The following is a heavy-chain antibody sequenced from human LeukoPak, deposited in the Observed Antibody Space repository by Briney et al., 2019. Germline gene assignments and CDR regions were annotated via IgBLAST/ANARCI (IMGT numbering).Heavy chain of an antibody. V-gene: IGHV3-73*01. Sequence: GGSLRLSCAASGFTFSGPAMHWVRQASGKGLEWVGRIRSKANSYATAYAASVKGRFTISRDDSKNTAYLQMNSLKTEDTAVYYCTRSPEHYYYYYYMDVWGKGTTVTVSS. CDR3: TRSPEHYYYYYYMDV. CDR1: GFTFSGPA. J-gene: IGHJ6*03. CDR2: IRSKANSYAT.